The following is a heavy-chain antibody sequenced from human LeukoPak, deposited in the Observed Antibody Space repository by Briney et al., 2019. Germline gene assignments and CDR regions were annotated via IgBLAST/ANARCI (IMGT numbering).Heavy chain of an antibody. V-gene: IGHV3-21*01. CDR1: GFTFSTYS. D-gene: IGHD6-13*01. CDR3: ARYISWWDV. Sequence: PGGSLRLSCAASGFTFSTYSMNWVRQAPGKGLEWVSSISSSSTYIYYADSVKGRFTISGDNAKNSLYLQMNSLRAEDTAVYYCARYISWWDVWGKGTTVTISS. J-gene: IGHJ6*04. CDR2: ISSSSTYI.